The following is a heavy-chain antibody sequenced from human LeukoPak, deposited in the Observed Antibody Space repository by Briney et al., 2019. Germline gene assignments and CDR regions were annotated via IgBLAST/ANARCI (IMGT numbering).Heavy chain of an antibody. Sequence: PGRSLRLSCAASGFTLSSYGMHWVRQAPGKGLEWVAVIWYDGSNKYYADSVKGRLTISRDNSKNTLYLQMNSLRAEDTAVYYCARDTVTADYWGQGTLVTVSS. CDR1: GFTLSSYG. CDR3: ARDTVTADY. D-gene: IGHD4-17*01. CDR2: IWYDGSNK. J-gene: IGHJ4*02. V-gene: IGHV3-33*01.